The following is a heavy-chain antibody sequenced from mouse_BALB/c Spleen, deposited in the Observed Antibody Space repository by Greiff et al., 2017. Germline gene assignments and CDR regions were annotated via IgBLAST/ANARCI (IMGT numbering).Heavy chain of an antibody. CDR2: ISSGSSTI. J-gene: IGHJ3*01. CDR1: GFTFSSFG. D-gene: IGHD2-10*02. Sequence: EVQRVESGGGLVQPGGSRKLSCAASGFTFSSFGMHWVRQAPEKGLEWVAYISSGSSTIYYADTVKGRFTISRDNPKNTLFLQMTSLRSEDTAMYYCARPYGNYVFAYWGQGTLVTVSA. CDR3: ARPYGNYVFAY. V-gene: IGHV5-17*02.